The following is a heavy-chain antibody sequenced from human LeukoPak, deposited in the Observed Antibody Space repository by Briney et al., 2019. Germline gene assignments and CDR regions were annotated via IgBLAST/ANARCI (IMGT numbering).Heavy chain of an antibody. CDR1: GFSFSTYN. J-gene: IGHJ5*02. D-gene: IGHD4-11*01. V-gene: IGHV3-21*01. CDR2: ISPGSNYI. Sequence: GGSLRLSCAASGFSFSTYNMNWIRQAPGKGLEWVSSISPGSNYIYYADSVKGRFTISRDNGKNSLYLQMNSLRAEDTALYYCARGSVGLQRNDWFDPWGQGTLVTVSS. CDR3: ARGSVGLQRNDWFDP.